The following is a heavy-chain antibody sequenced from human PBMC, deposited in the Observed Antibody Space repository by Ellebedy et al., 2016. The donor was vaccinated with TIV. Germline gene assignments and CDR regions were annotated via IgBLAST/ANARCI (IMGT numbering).Heavy chain of an antibody. CDR1: GFTFSDYY. V-gene: IGHV3-11*04. CDR3: VREIGTGIVGAYFDY. D-gene: IGHD1-26*01. J-gene: IGHJ4*02. CDR2: ISSSGSTI. Sequence: PGGSLRLSCAASGFTFSDYYMSLIRQAPGKGLEWVSYISSSGSTIYYADSVKGRFTISRDNAKTSLYLQMNSLKAEDTAVYYCVREIGTGIVGAYFDYWGQGTLVTVSS.